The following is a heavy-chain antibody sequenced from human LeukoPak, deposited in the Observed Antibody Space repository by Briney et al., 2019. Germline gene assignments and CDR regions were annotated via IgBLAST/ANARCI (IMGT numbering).Heavy chain of an antibody. J-gene: IGHJ4*02. D-gene: IGHD6-13*01. CDR3: ARSGGYSSSWSL. Sequence: SETLSLTCTVSGGSISTYYWNWIRQPPGKGLEWIGYISNSGITTYNPSLKSRVTISVDSTKSQFSLKLNSVTAADTAVYYCARSGGYSSSWSLWGQGTLVTVSS. V-gene: IGHV4-59*01. CDR2: ISNSGIT. CDR1: GGSISTYY.